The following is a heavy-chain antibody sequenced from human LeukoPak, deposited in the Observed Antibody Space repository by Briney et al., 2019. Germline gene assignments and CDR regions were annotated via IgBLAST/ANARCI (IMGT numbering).Heavy chain of an antibody. CDR3: ARVYDFWSGYSFDY. V-gene: IGHV1-2*02. D-gene: IGHD3-3*01. CDR1: GYTFTGYY. CDR2: INPNSGGR. J-gene: IGHJ4*02. Sequence: ASVKVSCKASGYTFTGYYMHWVRQAPGQGLEWMGWINPNSGGRNYAQKFQGRVTMTRDTSISTAYMELSRLRSDDTAVYYCARVYDFWSGYSFDYWGQGTLVTVSS.